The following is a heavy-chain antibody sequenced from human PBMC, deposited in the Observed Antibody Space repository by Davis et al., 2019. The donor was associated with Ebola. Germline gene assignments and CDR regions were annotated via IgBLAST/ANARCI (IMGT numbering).Heavy chain of an antibody. CDR1: GFTFSSYS. Sequence: GESLKISCAASGFTFSSYSMNWVRQAPGKGLEWVSAISGSGGSTYHADSVKGRFTISRDNSKNTLYLQMNSLRAEDTAVYYCAKGSSYSSSYDYWGQGTLVTVSS. D-gene: IGHD6-6*01. CDR3: AKGSSYSSSYDY. V-gene: IGHV3-23*01. CDR2: ISGSGGST. J-gene: IGHJ4*02.